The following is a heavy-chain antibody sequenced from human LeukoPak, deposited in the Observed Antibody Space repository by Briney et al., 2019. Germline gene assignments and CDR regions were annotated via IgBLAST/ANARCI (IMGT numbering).Heavy chain of an antibody. CDR3: ARDYRVYYFDY. V-gene: IGHV3-48*01. J-gene: IGHJ4*02. CDR1: GFTFSSYS. Sequence: GGSLRLSCAASGFTFSSYSMNWVRQAPGKGLEWVSYISSSSSTIFYADSVKGRFTISRDNAKNSLYVQMNSLRAEDTAVYYCARDYRVYYFDYWGQGTLVTVSS. D-gene: IGHD2-8*01. CDR2: ISSSSSTI.